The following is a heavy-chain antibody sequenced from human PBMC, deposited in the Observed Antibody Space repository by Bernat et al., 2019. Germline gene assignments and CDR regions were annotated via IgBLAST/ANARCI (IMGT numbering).Heavy chain of an antibody. CDR3: ARHPAATPTPHFDY. CDR2: IYYSGST. CDR1: GGSISSSSYY. Sequence: QLQLQESGPGLVKPSETLSLTCTVSGGSISSSSYYWGWIRQPPGKGLEWIGSIYYSGSTYYNPSLKSRVAISGDTTKNQFSLKLSSVTAADTAVYYCARHPAATPTPHFDYWGQGTLVTVSS. J-gene: IGHJ4*02. V-gene: IGHV4-39*01. D-gene: IGHD6-25*01.